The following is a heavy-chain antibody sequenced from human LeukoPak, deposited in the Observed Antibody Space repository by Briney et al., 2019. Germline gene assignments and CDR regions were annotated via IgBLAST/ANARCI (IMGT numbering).Heavy chain of an antibody. CDR2: FYHRGST. CDR1: GYSISSGYY. D-gene: IGHD4-17*01. J-gene: IGHJ5*02. Sequence: SETLSLTCTVSGYSISSGYYWGWIRQPPGKGLEWIGIFYHRGSTYYNPSLKSRVTISVDTSNNQFSLRLRSVTAADTAVYYCARGSGVTTWRNWFDPWGQGTLVTVSS. V-gene: IGHV4-38-2*02. CDR3: ARGSGVTTWRNWFDP.